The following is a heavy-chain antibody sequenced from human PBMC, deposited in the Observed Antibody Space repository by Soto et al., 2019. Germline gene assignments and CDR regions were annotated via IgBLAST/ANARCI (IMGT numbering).Heavy chain of an antibody. D-gene: IGHD2-15*01. CDR1: GFTFSNYA. V-gene: IGHV3-30*18. CDR3: AKDLSYCSGGNFYQHDGSDN. CDR2: ISFDGINK. Sequence: QVQLVESGGGVVQPGGSLRLSCAASGFTFSNYAMHWVRQAPGKGLEWVAIISFDGINKFYSDSVKGRFTISRDNSKNTLYLEMSSLRVEDTAVFFCAKDLSYCSGGNFYQHDGSDNWGRGTLVTVSS. J-gene: IGHJ4*02.